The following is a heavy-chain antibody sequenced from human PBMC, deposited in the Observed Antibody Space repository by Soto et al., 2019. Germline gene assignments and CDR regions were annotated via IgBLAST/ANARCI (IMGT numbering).Heavy chain of an antibody. CDR3: ARAIAAADRY. CDR1: GFALTNYW. J-gene: IGHJ4*02. CDR2: IKQDGTER. Sequence: PGGSLRLSCAASGFALTNYWMTWVRQAPGKGLEWVANIKQDGTERYYLDSVKGRFTISRDNAKNSLYLQMDRLRAEDTAVYYCARAIAAADRYWGQGTQVTVSS. V-gene: IGHV3-7*05. D-gene: IGHD6-13*01.